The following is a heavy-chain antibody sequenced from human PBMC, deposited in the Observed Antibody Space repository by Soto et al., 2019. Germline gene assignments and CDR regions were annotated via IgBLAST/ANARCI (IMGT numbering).Heavy chain of an antibody. D-gene: IGHD1-26*01. J-gene: IGHJ4*02. CDR2: IYYSGST. Sequence: QVQLQESGPGLVKPSQTLSLTCTVSGGSISSGDKHWSWIRQPPGKGLEWIGYIYYSGSTYYNPPLKSRVTISVDTPKNQFSLKLSSVTAADTAVYYCARVGAVGATTADYWGQGTLVTVSS. V-gene: IGHV4-30-4*01. CDR1: GGSISSGDKH. CDR3: ARVGAVGATTADY.